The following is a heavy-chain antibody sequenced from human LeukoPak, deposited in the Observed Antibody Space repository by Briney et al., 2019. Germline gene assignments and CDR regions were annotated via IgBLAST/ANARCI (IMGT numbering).Heavy chain of an antibody. CDR3: AQDRGYNYPFRYFDH. Sequence: GGSLTLSCAASGLTFRSYAMTWVGQARGKGVEWVSSISGSGTTTYLAHPVQGPFTAAKDNSKGSLYLQMNSLRAEDTAIYYCAQDRGYNYPFRYFDHWGQGTLVTVSS. D-gene: IGHD5-24*01. V-gene: IGHV3-23*01. CDR2: ISGSGTTT. CDR1: GLTFRSYA. J-gene: IGHJ4*02.